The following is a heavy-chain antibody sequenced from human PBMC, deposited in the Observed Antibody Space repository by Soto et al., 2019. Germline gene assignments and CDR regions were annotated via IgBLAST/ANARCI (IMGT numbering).Heavy chain of an antibody. D-gene: IGHD3-22*01. CDR3: ATGLTMRRWDP. CDR1: GFSSSAYA. J-gene: IGHJ5*02. Sequence: SVKVSCKASGFSSSAYAVQWVRQTRGQRLEWMGWIIVGSGNKNFSQKFQDRVTITRDMSTNTVYMEMGSLRSDDTAVYYCATGLTMRRWDPWGQGTLVTSPQ. V-gene: IGHV1-58*01. CDR2: IIVGSGNK.